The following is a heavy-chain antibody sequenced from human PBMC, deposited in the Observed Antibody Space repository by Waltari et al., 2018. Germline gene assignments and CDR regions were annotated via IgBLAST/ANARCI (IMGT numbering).Heavy chain of an antibody. D-gene: IGHD3-16*01. CDR3: AREWSNATTWFGGYFDL. J-gene: IGHJ4*02. CDR2: IYNDGST. CDR1: GFTVRDNY. V-gene: IGHV3-53*01. Sequence: EEQLVESGGRLVQSGGSLRLCCAASGFTVRDNYRTWVRQAPGKWLEWVSVIYNDGSTFYAESVKGRFTISREISRNEVSLQMHSVRGDDAGIYYCAREWSNATTWFGGYFDLWGQGTQVIVSS.